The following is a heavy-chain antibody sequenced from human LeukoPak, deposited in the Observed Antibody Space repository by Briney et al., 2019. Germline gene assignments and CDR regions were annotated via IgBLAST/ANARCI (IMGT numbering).Heavy chain of an antibody. V-gene: IGHV4-38-2*01. Sequence: SETLSLTCAVSGYSISSGYYWGWIRQPPGKGLEWIGSIYHSGSTYYNPSLKSRVTISVDTSKNQFSLKLSSVTAADTAVYYCARLEVAARPFDYWGQGTLVTVSS. CDR3: ARLEVAARPFDY. CDR1: GYSISSGYY. D-gene: IGHD6-6*01. J-gene: IGHJ4*02. CDR2: IYHSGST.